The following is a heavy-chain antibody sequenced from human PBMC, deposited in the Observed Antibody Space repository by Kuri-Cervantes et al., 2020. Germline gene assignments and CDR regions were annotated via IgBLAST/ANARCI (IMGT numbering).Heavy chain of an antibody. J-gene: IGHJ4*02. Sequence: SLKISCAASGFIFEGFAMHWVRQAPGKGLEWVSGITWNSDTTGYADSVKGRFTISRDNAKNSLYLQMNSLRVEDTALYYCVRSTPGSYYGVDSWGQGTLVTVSS. CDR2: ITWNSDTT. CDR1: GFIFEGFA. CDR3: VRSTPGSYYGVDS. V-gene: IGHV3-9*01. D-gene: IGHD2-21*01.